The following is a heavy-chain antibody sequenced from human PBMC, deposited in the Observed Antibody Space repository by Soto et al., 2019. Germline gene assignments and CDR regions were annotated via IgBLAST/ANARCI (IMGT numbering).Heavy chain of an antibody. Sequence: GGSLRLSCAASGFTFSSYWMSWVRQAPGKGLEWVANIKQDGSEKYYVDSVKGRFTISRDNAKNSLYLQMNSLRAEDTAVYYCARVKAVWNDDQDYWGQGTLVTVSS. CDR2: IKQDGSEK. CDR1: GFTFSSYW. J-gene: IGHJ4*02. D-gene: IGHD1-1*01. CDR3: ARVKAVWNDDQDY. V-gene: IGHV3-7*05.